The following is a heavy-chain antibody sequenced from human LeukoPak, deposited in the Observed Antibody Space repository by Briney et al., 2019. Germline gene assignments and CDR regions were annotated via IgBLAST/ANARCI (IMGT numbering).Heavy chain of an antibody. D-gene: IGHD3-22*01. CDR3: ARDSSGYQ. CDR2: IKEDGSEK. J-gene: IGHJ4*02. CDR1: GFTFSTYW. V-gene: IGHV3-7*01. Sequence: GGSLRLSCAASGFTFSTYWMSWVRQAPGKGLEWVANIKEDGSEKYYGDSVKGRFTISRDNAKNSLYLQMNSLRAEDTAANYCARDSSGYQWGQGTLVTVSS.